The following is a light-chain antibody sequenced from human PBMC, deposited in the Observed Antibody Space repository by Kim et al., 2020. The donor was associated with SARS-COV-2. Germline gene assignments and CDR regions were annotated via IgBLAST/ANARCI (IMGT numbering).Light chain of an antibody. J-gene: IGLJ3*02. CDR1: SSTLGANT. Sequence: GQRVTISCTGSSSTLGANTARWYQHVPGTAPRLIMYTNNQRHSGVSDRFSGSKSGGSATLAISGLQSADEADYYCLSWDDSLKGPVFGGGTQLTVL. V-gene: IGLV1-44*01. CDR2: TNN. CDR3: LSWDDSLKGPV.